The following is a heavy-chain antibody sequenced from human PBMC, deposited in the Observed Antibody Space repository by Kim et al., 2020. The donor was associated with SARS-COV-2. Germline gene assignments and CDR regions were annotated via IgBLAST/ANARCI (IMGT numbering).Heavy chain of an antibody. CDR2: INSDGSTI. CDR1: GFTFRSYW. Sequence: GGSLRLSCGGSGFTFRSYWMHWVRQAPGKGLVWVSRINSDGSTISYADSVKGRFTISRDNAKNALFLQMNSLRAEDTAVYYCAAGYTNNGDYWGQGALVTVSS. J-gene: IGHJ4*02. CDR3: AAGYTNNGDY. D-gene: IGHD1-1*01. V-gene: IGHV3-74*01.